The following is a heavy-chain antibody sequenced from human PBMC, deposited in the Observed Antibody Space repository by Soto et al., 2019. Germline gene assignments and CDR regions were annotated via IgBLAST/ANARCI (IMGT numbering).Heavy chain of an antibody. CDR1: GYSISSSNW. Sequence: SETLSLTCAVSGYSISSSNWWGWIRQPPGKGLEWIGYIYRSGSTYYNPSLKSRVTISVDTSKNQFSLKLSSVTAADTAVYYCARAAPCFCCGGSCYSGRDDWGQGTLVTVSS. CDR2: IYRSGST. CDR3: ARAAPCFCCGGSCYSGRDD. J-gene: IGHJ4*02. V-gene: IGHV4-28*03. D-gene: IGHD2-15*01.